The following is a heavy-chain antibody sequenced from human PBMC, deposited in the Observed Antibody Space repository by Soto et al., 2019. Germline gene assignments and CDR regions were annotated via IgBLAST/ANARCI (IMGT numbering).Heavy chain of an antibody. CDR2: IWYDGSNK. Sequence: QVPLVESGGGVVQPGSSLRLSCAASGFTFSSYGMHWVRQAPGKGLEWVAVIWYDGSNKYYADSVKGRFTISRDNSQNTLYLQMNSLRAEDTAVYYCARGKTYYYDSSGSKTYYFDYWGQGTLVTVSS. V-gene: IGHV3-33*01. D-gene: IGHD3-22*01. CDR1: GFTFSSYG. CDR3: ARGKTYYYDSSGSKTYYFDY. J-gene: IGHJ4*02.